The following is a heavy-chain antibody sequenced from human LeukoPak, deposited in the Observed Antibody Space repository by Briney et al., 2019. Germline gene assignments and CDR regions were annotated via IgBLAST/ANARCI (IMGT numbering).Heavy chain of an antibody. CDR1: GGSVSGYY. Sequence: SETLSLTCAVYGGSVSGYYWSWIRQPPGKGLEWIGEIHHSGATNYNPSLKSRATILLDKSKNQFSLKPRSVTAADTAVYYCARGILEVYYFDLWGRGTLVTVSS. CDR3: ARGILEVYYFDL. V-gene: IGHV4-34*01. D-gene: IGHD1-1*01. J-gene: IGHJ2*01. CDR2: IHHSGAT.